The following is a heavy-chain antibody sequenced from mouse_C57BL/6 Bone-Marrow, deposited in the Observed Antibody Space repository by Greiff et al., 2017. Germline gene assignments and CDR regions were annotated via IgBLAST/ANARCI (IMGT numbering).Heavy chain of an antibody. CDR2: ISSGGDYI. J-gene: IGHJ4*01. CDR3: KRVGGSYAMDY. Sequence: EVMLVESGEGLVKPGGSLKLSCAASGFTFSSYAMSWVRQTPEKRLEWVASISSGGDYIYYADTVTGRFTISRDNDRNTLYLQMSSQESEDTAMYYCKRVGGSYAMDYWGQGTSVTVSS. D-gene: IGHD3-2*02. V-gene: IGHV5-9-1*02. CDR1: GFTFSSYA.